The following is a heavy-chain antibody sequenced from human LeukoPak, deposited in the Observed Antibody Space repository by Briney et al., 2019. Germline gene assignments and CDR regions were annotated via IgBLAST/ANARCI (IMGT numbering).Heavy chain of an antibody. J-gene: IGHJ4*02. CDR1: GFTFSSYG. CDR2: IWYDGSNK. V-gene: IGHV3-33*01. D-gene: IGHD3-10*01. Sequence: PGGSLRLSCAASGFTFSSYGMHWVRQAPGKGLEWVAVIWYDGSNKYYADSVKGRFTISRDNSKNTLYLQMNSLRAEDTAVYYCAREWFDTNLDYWGQGTLVTVSS. CDR3: AREWFDTNLDY.